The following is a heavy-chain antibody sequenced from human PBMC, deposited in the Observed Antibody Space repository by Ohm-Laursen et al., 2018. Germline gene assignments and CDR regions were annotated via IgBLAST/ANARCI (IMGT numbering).Heavy chain of an antibody. CDR1: GFTFSSYS. Sequence: SLRLSCAASGFTFSSYSMNWVRQAPGKGLEWVSSISSSSSYIYYEDSVKGRFTISRDNAKNSLYLQMNSLRAEDTAVYYCARESGGSYVDYWGQGTLVTVSS. V-gene: IGHV3-21*01. D-gene: IGHD2-15*01. CDR3: ARESGGSYVDY. J-gene: IGHJ4*02. CDR2: ISSSSSYI.